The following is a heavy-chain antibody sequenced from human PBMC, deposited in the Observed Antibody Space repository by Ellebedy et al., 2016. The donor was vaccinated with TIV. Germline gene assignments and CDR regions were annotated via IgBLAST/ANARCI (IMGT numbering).Heavy chain of an antibody. J-gene: IGHJ2*01. CDR3: ATDRAPDGRNWCIDL. CDR2: IIPIFGTA. CDR1: GGTFSSYA. D-gene: IGHD1-1*01. V-gene: IGHV1-69*13. Sequence: AASVKVSCKASGGTFSSYAISWVRQAPGQGLEWMGGIIPIFGTAKYAQKFQGRVTITADESTSTAYMELSSLRSEDTAVYYGATDRAPDGRNWCIDLWGRGTLVTVSS.